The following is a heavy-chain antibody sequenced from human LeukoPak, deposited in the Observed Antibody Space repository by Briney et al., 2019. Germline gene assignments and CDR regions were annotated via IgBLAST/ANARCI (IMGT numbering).Heavy chain of an antibody. Sequence: GGSLRLSCAASGFTFSSYAMSWVRQAPGKGLEWVSAISGSGGSTYYADSVKGRFTISRDNSKNTLYLQMNSLRAEDTAVYYCAKVFYVSSGYSNDYYYFDYWGQGTLVTVSS. CDR1: GFTFSSYA. V-gene: IGHV3-23*01. D-gene: IGHD3-22*01. CDR2: ISGSGGST. CDR3: AKVFYVSSGYSNDYYYFDY. J-gene: IGHJ4*02.